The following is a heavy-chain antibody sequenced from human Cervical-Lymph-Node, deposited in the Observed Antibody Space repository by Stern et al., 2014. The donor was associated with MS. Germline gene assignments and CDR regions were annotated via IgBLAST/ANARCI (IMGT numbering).Heavy chain of an antibody. CDR2: INPNDGDT. CDR3: ARWGLHKPLDY. Sequence: QDQLVQSGADVKRSGASVTLSCKASGYSFTDYYIQWVRQAPGQGLEWMGMINPNDGDTGYAPRFQGRVTLTRDTSTNTAYIQLSSLRSDDTAVYFCARWGLHKPLDYWGQGTLVTVSS. CDR1: GYSFTDYY. D-gene: IGHD2-21*02. V-gene: IGHV1-46*01. J-gene: IGHJ4*02.